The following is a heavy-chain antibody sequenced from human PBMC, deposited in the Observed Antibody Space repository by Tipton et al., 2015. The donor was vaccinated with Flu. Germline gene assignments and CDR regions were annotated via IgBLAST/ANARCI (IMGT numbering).Heavy chain of an antibody. J-gene: IGHJ2*01. V-gene: IGHV4-39*01. CDR2: LYYSGNI. CDR1: GGSISGRSYF. CDR3: ATLTAYRGYWHFDL. D-gene: IGHD2-21*02. Sequence: LRLSCSVAGGSISGRSYFWGWLRQPPGKGLTWIGNLYYSGNIYYNPSLESRVTISVDTSKNQFSLNLTSVTAADTAVYYCATLTAYRGYWHFDLWGRGPLVTVSS.